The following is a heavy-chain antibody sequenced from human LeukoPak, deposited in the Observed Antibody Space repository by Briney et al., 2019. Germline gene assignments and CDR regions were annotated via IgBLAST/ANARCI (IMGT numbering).Heavy chain of an antibody. V-gene: IGHV3-30*04. D-gene: IGHD3-10*01. CDR1: GCTFKYYA. J-gene: IGHJ4*02. CDR2: ISDDGTND. CDR3: ARAADSGSFYKSSNY. Sequence: GGSLRLSCAASGCTFKYYAMYWVRQAPDKGLEWAAVISDDGTNDYYADSVKGRFTISRDDSQSTLHLQMNNLRIEDTAVYYCARAADSGSFYKSSNYWGQGTVVSVSS.